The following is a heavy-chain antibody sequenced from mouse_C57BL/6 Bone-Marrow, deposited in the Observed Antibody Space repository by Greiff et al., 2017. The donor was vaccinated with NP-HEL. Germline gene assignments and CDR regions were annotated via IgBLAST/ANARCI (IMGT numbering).Heavy chain of an antibody. CDR3: AREDGYYRYNAMDY. J-gene: IGHJ4*01. CDR1: GYTFTSYW. V-gene: IGHV1-53*01. Sequence: VQLQQPGTELVKPGASVTLSCKASGYTFTSYWMHWVQQRPGQGLEWIGNINPSNGGTNYNEKFKSKATLTVDKSSSTAYMQLSSLTSEDSAVYYCAREDGYYRYNAMDYWGQGTAVTVSS. D-gene: IGHD2-3*01. CDR2: INPSNGGT.